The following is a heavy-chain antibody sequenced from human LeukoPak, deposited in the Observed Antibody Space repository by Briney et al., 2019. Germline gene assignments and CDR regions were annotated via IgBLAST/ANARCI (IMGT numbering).Heavy chain of an antibody. V-gene: IGHV3-53*01. CDR3: ASQSQGFDY. CDR2: IYSGGST. J-gene: IGHJ4*02. CDR1: GFLVRYNY. Sequence: PGGSLRLSCAASGFLVRYNYMSWVRQAPGKGLEWVSLIYSGGSTYYTDSVKGRFTISRDNSKNTLYLQMNSLRAEDTAVYYCASQSQGFDYWGQGTLVTVSS.